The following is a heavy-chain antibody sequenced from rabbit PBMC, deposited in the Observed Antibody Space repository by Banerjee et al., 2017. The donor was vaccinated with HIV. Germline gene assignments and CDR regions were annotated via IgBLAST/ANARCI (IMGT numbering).Heavy chain of an antibody. CDR2: IDPDYDST. V-gene: IGHV1S43*01. J-gene: IGHJ4*01. CDR1: GFDFSSYYY. CDR3: ARDSFNL. Sequence: QEQLEESGGDLVKPGASLTLTCKASGFDFSSYYYMCWVRQAPGKGLEWIGYIDPDYDSTYYASWVNGRFTISRSTSLNTVTLQMTSLTAADTATYFCARDSFNLWGPGTLVTVS.